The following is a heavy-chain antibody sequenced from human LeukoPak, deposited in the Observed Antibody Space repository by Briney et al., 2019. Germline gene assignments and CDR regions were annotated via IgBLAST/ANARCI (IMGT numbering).Heavy chain of an antibody. Sequence: PGGSLRLSCAASGFTFSTYGMSWVRQAPGKGVEWVSGISGSGGTAYPADSLKGRLTISRDNSKSTLYLRMNSLRAEDTAVYYCAREGAGCSSFSCHGYGLDVWGQGTTVTVSS. V-gene: IGHV3-23*01. CDR3: AREGAGCSSFSCHGYGLDV. CDR2: ISGSGGTA. D-gene: IGHD2-2*01. J-gene: IGHJ6*02. CDR1: GFTFSTYG.